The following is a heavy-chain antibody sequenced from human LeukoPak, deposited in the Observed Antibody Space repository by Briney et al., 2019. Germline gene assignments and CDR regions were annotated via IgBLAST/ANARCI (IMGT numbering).Heavy chain of an antibody. V-gene: IGHV3-23*01. CDR3: SVMHRYYDGSGYWVQ. D-gene: IGHD3-22*01. Sequence: GGSLRLSCAASGFPFSSYAMSWVRQAPGKGLEWVSGISTNGGSTSYADPVKGRFTISRDNPRNTLYMEMNSLRAEDTAVYYCSVMHRYYDGSGYWVQWGQGTLVTVFS. CDR1: GFPFSSYA. J-gene: IGHJ4*02. CDR2: ISTNGGST.